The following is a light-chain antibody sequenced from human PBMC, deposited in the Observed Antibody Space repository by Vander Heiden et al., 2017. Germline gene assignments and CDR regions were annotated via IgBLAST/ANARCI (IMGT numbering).Light chain of an antibody. Sequence: QSALTQPASVSGSPGQSITISCTGTSSDVGGYNYVSWYQQHPVTAPNLMIYDGSERTSGGSNRFVGSKSGNTAAMTIAGRQAEDEDDYYCSAYTSGSDILVFGGGTKVTVL. CDR2: DGS. J-gene: IGLJ2*01. V-gene: IGLV2-14*03. CDR3: SAYTSGSDILV. CDR1: SSDVGGYNY.